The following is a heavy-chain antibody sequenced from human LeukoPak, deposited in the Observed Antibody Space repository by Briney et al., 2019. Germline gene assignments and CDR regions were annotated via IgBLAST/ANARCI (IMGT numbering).Heavy chain of an antibody. D-gene: IGHD6-19*01. J-gene: IGHJ4*02. CDR2: ISGSGGST. Sequence: PGGSLRLSCAASGFTFSSYAMSWVRQAPGKGLEWVSLISGSGGSTYYADSVKGRFTGSRDNSKNTLSLQMNSLRAEDTAVYYCAKTPGSGWIFDYWGQGTLATVSS. V-gene: IGHV3-23*01. CDR1: GFTFSSYA. CDR3: AKTPGSGWIFDY.